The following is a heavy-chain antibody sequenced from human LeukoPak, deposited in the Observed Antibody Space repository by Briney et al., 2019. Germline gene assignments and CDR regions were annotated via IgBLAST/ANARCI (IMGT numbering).Heavy chain of an antibody. Sequence: PGGSLRLSCAASGFTFSDSAMNWVRQASGKGLEWVGHIRGKTNSYATAYAASVRGRFTISRDDSKNTAYLQTNSLKTEDTAVYYCTGGSGWYSPDYWGQGTLVTVSS. V-gene: IGHV3-73*01. D-gene: IGHD6-19*01. J-gene: IGHJ4*02. CDR2: IRGKTNSYAT. CDR3: TGGSGWYSPDY. CDR1: GFTFSDSA.